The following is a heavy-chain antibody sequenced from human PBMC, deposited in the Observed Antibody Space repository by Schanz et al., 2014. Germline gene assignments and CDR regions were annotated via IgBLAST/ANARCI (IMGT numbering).Heavy chain of an antibody. CDR1: GYTFTNHY. J-gene: IGHJ6*02. CDR3: ARENKDYDSILNKFFHYGLDL. D-gene: IGHD3-3*02. Sequence: QVQLVQSGSEVKKPGASVKVSCKASGYTFTNHYLHWVRQAPGQGLEWMGRISPSSGGTNYAQNFQGRVTMTWDRSISTANMELSRLRSDDTAVYYCARENKDYDSILNKFFHYGLDLWGQGTTVTVSS. CDR2: ISPSSGGT. V-gene: IGHV1-2*06.